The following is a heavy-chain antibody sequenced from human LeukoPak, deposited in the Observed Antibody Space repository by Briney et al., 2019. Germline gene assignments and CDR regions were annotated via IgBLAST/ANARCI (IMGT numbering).Heavy chain of an antibody. D-gene: IGHD3-22*01. CDR1: GYTFTSYG. V-gene: IGHV1-18*01. J-gene: IGHJ6*03. CDR3: ARETNYYDSSGQLLYYMDV. Sequence: KPGASVKVSCKASGYTFTSYGISWVRQAPGQGLEWMGWISAYNGNTNYAQKLQGRVTMTTDTSTSTAYMELRSLRSDDTAVYYCARETNYYDSSGQLLYYMDVWGKGTTVTISS. CDR2: ISAYNGNT.